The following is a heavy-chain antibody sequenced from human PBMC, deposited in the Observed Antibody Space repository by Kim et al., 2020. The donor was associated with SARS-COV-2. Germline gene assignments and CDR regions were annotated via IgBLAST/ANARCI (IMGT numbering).Heavy chain of an antibody. CDR2: TYYRSKWYN. V-gene: IGHV6-1*01. CDR1: GDSVSSNSAA. CDR3: ARDKEQWLVLGNWDYYYYYGMDV. Sequence: SQTLSLTCAISGDSVSSNSAAWNWIRQSPSRGLEWLGRTYYRSKWYNDYAVSVKSRITINPDTSKNQFSLQLNSVTPEDTAVYYCARDKEQWLVLGNWDYYYYYGMDVWGQGTTVTVSS. J-gene: IGHJ6*02. D-gene: IGHD6-19*01.